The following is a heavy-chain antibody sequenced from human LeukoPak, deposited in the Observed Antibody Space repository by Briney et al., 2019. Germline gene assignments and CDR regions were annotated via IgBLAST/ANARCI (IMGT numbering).Heavy chain of an antibody. J-gene: IGHJ4*02. CDR3: ARDGYNSWDFDY. V-gene: IGHV3-30*03. CDR1: GFTFSNYG. CDR2: ISYDGSNK. D-gene: IGHD5-24*01. Sequence: PGGSLRLSCAVSGFTFSNYGMHWVRQAPGKGLEWVAVISYDGSNKYYADSVKGRFTISRDNSKNTLYLQMNSLRAEDTAVYYCARDGYNSWDFDYWGQGTLVTVSS.